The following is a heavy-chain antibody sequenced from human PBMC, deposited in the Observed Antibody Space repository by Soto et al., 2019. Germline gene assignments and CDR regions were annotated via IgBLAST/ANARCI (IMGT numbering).Heavy chain of an antibody. J-gene: IGHJ1*01. CDR1: GFSVSSNY. V-gene: IGHV3-66*01. CDR3: ARDSWSQY. CDR2: IHNGGET. D-gene: IGHD2-15*01. Sequence: EVQLVESGGGLVQPGGSLRLSCAASGFSVSSNYMNWVRQAPGKGLEWVSIIHNGGETYYADSAKDRFTVSRDNSKNTVFLQMNSLRVEDTAVYYCARDSWSQYWGQGTLVTVSS.